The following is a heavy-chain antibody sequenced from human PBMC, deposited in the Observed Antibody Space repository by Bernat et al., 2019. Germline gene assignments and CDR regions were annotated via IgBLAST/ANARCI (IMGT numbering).Heavy chain of an antibody. CDR1: GFTVSSNY. V-gene: IGHV3-23*04. D-gene: IGHD3-3*01. Sequence: EVQLVESGGGLIQPGGSLRLSCAASGFTVSSNYMSWVRQAPGKGLEWVSAISGSGGSTYCADSVKGRFTISRDNSKNTLYLQMNSLRAEDTAVYYCAKCRTYYDFWSGYYAPGAFDYWGQGTLVTVSS. J-gene: IGHJ4*02. CDR2: ISGSGGST. CDR3: AKCRTYYDFWSGYYAPGAFDY.